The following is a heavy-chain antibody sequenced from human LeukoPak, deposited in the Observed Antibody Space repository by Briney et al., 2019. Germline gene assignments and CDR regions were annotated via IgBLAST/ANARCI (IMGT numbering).Heavy chain of an antibody. CDR3: ARDPWNYDSSGYYHPYFDY. Sequence: ASVKLSCKASGYTFTSYYMHWVRHPPGQGLELKGIINPSGGSTSYAQKFQGRATMTRAMSTSTVYMELSSLRSEDTAVYYCARDPWNYDSSGYYHPYFDYWGQGTLVTVSS. D-gene: IGHD3-22*01. V-gene: IGHV1-46*01. CDR2: INPSGGST. J-gene: IGHJ4*02. CDR1: GYTFTSYY.